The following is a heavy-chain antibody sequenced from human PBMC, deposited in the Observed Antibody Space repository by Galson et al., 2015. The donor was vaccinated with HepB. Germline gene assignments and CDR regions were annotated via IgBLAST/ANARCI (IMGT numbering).Heavy chain of an antibody. CDR1: GFTFSTYS. D-gene: IGHD2-2*01. V-gene: IGHV3-48*01. J-gene: IGHJ6*02. Sequence: SLRLSCAASGFTFSTYSMNWVRQAPGKGLEWVSYISTGSDTIYYADSVKGRFTVSRDNAKNSLYLQMNSLRAEDTAVYYCARICGTNSYGGMDVWGQGTTVTVSS. CDR2: ISTGSDTI. CDR3: ARICGTNSYGGMDV.